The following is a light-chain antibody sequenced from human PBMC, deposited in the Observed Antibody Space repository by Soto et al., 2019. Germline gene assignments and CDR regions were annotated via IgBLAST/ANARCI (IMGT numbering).Light chain of an antibody. J-gene: IGKJ3*01. V-gene: IGKV1-9*01. CDR3: QQLNSYPPGT. CDR1: QGISSY. CDR2: AAS. Sequence: DIQLTQSPSFLSASVGDRVTITCRASQGISSYLAWYQQKPGKAPKLLIYAASTLQSGVPSRFSGSGSGTEFTLTISSLQPEDFATYYCQQLNSYPPGTFGPGTKVDMK.